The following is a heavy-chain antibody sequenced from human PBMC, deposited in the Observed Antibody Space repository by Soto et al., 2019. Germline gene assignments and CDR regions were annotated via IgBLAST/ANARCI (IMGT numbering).Heavy chain of an antibody. V-gene: IGHV4-59*01. CDR1: GGSISSYY. Sequence: PSETLSLTCTVSGGSISSYYWSWIRQPPGKGLEWIGYIYYGGSTNYTPSLKSRVTMTTDTSTSTAYMELRSLRSEDTAVYYCAREGVRGMDVWGQGTTVTVSS. CDR2: IYYGGST. J-gene: IGHJ6*02. D-gene: IGHD3-16*01. CDR3: AREGVRGMDV.